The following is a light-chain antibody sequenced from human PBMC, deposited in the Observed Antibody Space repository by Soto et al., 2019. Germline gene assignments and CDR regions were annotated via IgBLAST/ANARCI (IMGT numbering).Light chain of an antibody. CDR2: AAS. J-gene: IGKJ1*01. V-gene: IGKV1-8*01. CDR1: QGISSY. Sequence: AIRMTQSPSSFSTSTGDRVTITFLASQGISSYLAWYQQKPGKAPKLLIYAASTLQSGVPSRFSGSGSGTDFTLTISCLQSEDFATYYCQQYYSYPWTFGQGTKV. CDR3: QQYYSYPWT.